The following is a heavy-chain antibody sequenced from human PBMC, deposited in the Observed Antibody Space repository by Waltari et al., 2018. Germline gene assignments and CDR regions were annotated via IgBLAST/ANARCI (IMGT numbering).Heavy chain of an antibody. V-gene: IGHV1-2*06. CDR2: SSAESGDR. D-gene: IGHD2-2*01. CDR3: ARESAFSTSWYPGFDP. Sequence: QVELVQSGAEVRKPGASVQVSCKASGYSLTSYYMHWVRQAPGLGLGWMGRSSAESGDRISSPRCRGRVTLTRDTSVNTAFLELRRLTSDDAAVYFCARESAFSTSWYPGFDPWGQGTLVTVAS. CDR1: GYSLTSYY. J-gene: IGHJ5*02.